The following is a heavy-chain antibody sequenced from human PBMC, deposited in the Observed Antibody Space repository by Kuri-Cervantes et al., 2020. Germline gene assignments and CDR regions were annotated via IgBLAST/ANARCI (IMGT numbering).Heavy chain of an antibody. CDR1: GGTFSSYA. D-gene: IGHD5-24*01. V-gene: IGHV1-18*01. CDR2: ISAYNGNT. Sequence: ASVKVSCKASGGTFSSYAISGVRQAPGQGLEWMGWISAYNGNTNYAQKLQGRVTMTTDTSTSTAYMELSSLRSEDTAVYYCAREGEMARDYFDYWGQGTLVTVSS. J-gene: IGHJ4*02. CDR3: AREGEMARDYFDY.